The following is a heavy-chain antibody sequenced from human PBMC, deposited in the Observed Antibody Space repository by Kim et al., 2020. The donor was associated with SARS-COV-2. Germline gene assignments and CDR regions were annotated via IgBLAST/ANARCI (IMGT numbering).Heavy chain of an antibody. Sequence: GRFTISRDNAKNTLYLQMNSLRAEDTAVYYCARDPDFIVVVPAASNWFDPWGQGTLVTVSS. V-gene: IGHV3-74*01. CDR3: ARDPDFIVVVPAASNWFDP. J-gene: IGHJ5*02. D-gene: IGHD2-2*01.